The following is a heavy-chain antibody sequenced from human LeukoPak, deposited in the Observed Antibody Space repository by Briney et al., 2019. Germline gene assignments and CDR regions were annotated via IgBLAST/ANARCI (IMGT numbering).Heavy chain of an antibody. CDR1: GYTFISYG. J-gene: IGHJ4*02. D-gene: IGHD3-22*01. CDR2: ISAYNGDT. V-gene: IGHV1-18*04. CDR3: ARVLYYYDSSGSRYSFDY. Sequence: ASVKVSCKTSGYTFISYGLSWVRQAPGQGLEWMGWISAYNGDTNYAQRLQGRVTMTTDTSTTTAYMELRSLRSDDTAVYYCARVLYYYDSSGSRYSFDYRGQGTLVTVSS.